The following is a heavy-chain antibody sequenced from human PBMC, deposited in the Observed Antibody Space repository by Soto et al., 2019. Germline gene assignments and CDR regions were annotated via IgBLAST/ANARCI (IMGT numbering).Heavy chain of an antibody. CDR2: ISRDSSYI. D-gene: IGHD4-17*01. CDR1: GFVFTNLN. J-gene: IGHJ6*02. Sequence: EAQVVESGGGLVKPGESLRPSCAASGFVFTNLNRHWFRQAPGKGLEWVPSISRDSSYIYDAASVRSRFTITRDNAEKSLFVYMSSPRAEDTAVYYCVGQRETCGDFDPTLYSLDVWGQGTTVTVSS. V-gene: IGHV3-21*02. CDR3: VGQRETCGDFDPTLYSLDV.